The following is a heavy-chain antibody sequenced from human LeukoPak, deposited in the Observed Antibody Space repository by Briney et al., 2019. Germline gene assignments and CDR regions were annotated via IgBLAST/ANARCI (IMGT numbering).Heavy chain of an antibody. CDR1: GGTFSSYA. J-gene: IGHJ6*02. CDR2: IIPIFGIA. V-gene: IGHV1-69*04. CDR3: ARAGLVTTTEASYYGMDV. D-gene: IGHD4-11*01. Sequence: SVKVFWKASGGTFSSYAISCVLQAPGQGLEWMGRIIPIFGIANYAQKFQGRVTITADKSTSTAYMELSSLRSEDTAVYYYARAGLVTTTEASYYGMDVWGQGTTVTVSS.